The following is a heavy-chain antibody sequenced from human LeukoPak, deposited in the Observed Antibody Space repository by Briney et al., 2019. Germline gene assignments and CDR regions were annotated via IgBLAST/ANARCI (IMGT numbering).Heavy chain of an antibody. Sequence: GSLRLSCSASGFSFSSPAMTWVRQAPGKGLEWVSAPSGSGDFKYYADSVKGRFTISRDNSKNTLYLQMNSLRAEDTAVYHCAKMSGYRATYPPDYWGQGALVTVSS. CDR2: PSGSGDFK. V-gene: IGHV3-23*01. CDR1: GFSFSSPA. CDR3: AKMSGYRATYPPDY. D-gene: IGHD1-26*01. J-gene: IGHJ4*02.